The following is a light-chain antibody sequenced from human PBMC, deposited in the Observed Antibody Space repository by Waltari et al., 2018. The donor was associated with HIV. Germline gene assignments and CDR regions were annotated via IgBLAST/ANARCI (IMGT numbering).Light chain of an antibody. J-gene: IGKJ2*01. Sequence: EIVMTQSPPTLSVSPGQRVTLSCTASQSISAKVAWYQQRPGQAPRLLISEAATRPTGIPARFSGSGSGTEFTLTISSLQSEDFATYFCQQYDSGPRGITVGQGTMLEI. CDR1: QSISAK. V-gene: IGKV3-15*01. CDR3: QQYDSGPRGIT. CDR2: EAA.